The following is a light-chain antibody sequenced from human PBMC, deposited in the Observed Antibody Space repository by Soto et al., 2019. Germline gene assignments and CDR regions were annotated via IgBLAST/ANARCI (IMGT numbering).Light chain of an antibody. Sequence: EIVMTQSPATLSVSPGERATLSCRASQSINGNLAWYQRKPGQAPRLLMYATSVRATGIPARFSGSGSGTEYTLTISSLQSKDFAVFYCQQYNNWYSFGQGTKLEIK. CDR1: QSINGN. J-gene: IGKJ2*03. CDR3: QQYNNWYS. CDR2: ATS. V-gene: IGKV3-15*01.